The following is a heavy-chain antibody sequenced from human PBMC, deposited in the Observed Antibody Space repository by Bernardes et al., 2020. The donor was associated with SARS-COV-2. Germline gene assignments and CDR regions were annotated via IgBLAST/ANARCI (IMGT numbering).Heavy chain of an antibody. V-gene: IGHV4-34*01. J-gene: IGHJ4*02. Sequence: SETLSLTCAVYDWSFSGYYWSWIRQPPGKGLEWIGEINHSGSTNYNPSLKSRVTISVDTSKNQFSLKLSSVTAADTAVYYCARGRAGGSGWLYYFDYWGQGTLVTVSS. D-gene: IGHD6-19*01. CDR3: ARGRAGGSGWLYYFDY. CDR2: INHSGST. CDR1: DWSFSGYY.